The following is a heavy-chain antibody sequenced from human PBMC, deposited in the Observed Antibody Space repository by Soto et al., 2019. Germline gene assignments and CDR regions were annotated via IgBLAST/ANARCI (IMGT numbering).Heavy chain of an antibody. CDR3: AKHSEYQLLSWLDP. V-gene: IGHV3-23*01. D-gene: IGHD2-2*01. CDR2: ISAGGGNT. Sequence: EVQLLESGGGLVQPGGSLRLSCAASGFSFSTYAMSWVRQAPGKGLEWVSGISAGGGNTYYADSVRGRFTISRDNSKNTVDLQISSLRAEDTPLYYCAKHSEYQLLSWLDPWGLGTLVTVSS. CDR1: GFSFSTYA. J-gene: IGHJ5*02.